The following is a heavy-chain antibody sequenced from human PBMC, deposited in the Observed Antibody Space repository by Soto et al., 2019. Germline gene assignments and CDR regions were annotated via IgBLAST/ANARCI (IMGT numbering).Heavy chain of an antibody. CDR3: AKGPTIFGVVITFEYYYGMDV. CDR2: LSAGGSST. V-gene: IGHV3-23*01. J-gene: IGHJ6*02. D-gene: IGHD3-3*01. CDR1: GFILSSSA. Sequence: GGSLRLSCAASGFILSSSAMSWVRHAPGKGLEWVSSLSAGGSSTYYADSVKGRFTISGDKSKNTVYLQMNNLRVEDTAVYYCAKGPTIFGVVITFEYYYGMDVWGQGTTVTVSS.